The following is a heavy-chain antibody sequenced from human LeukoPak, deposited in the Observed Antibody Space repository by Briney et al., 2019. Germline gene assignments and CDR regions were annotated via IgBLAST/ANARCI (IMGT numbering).Heavy chain of an antibody. J-gene: IGHJ5*01. CDR3: ARGLLPTISTGGYENWFDS. CDR1: GASITSSHW. D-gene: IGHD3-22*01. Sequence: SETLSPTCAVSGASITSSHWWSWARQPPGKGLEWIGEIHDSGTTNYKPSLKSRVTMSLDKSNNQISLKLTSVTAADTAVYYCARGLLPTISTGGYENWFDSWGQGTLVTVSS. CDR2: IHDSGTT. V-gene: IGHV4-4*02.